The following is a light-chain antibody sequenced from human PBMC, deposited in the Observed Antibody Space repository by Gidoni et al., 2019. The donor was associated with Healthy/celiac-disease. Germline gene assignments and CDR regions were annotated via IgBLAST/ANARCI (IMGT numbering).Light chain of an antibody. CDR3: QQSYSTPPT. CDR1: QNISSY. Sequence: DSQMTQSPSALSASVGDRVTITCRASQNISSYLNWYQQKPEKAPKLLIYAASSLQSGVPSRFSGSGSGTDFTLTISRLQPEDFATYYCQQSYSTPPTFXXXTKVEIK. J-gene: IGKJ1*01. V-gene: IGKV1-39*01. CDR2: AAS.